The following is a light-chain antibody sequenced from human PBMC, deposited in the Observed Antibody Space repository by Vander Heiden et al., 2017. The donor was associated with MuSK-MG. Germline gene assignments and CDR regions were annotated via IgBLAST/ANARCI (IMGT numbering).Light chain of an antibody. CDR3: AAWDDSLNGLV. J-gene: IGLJ2*01. CDR2: SNN. CDR1: SSNIGSNT. V-gene: IGLV1-44*01. Sequence: QSVLTQPPSASGTPGQRVTIPCSGSSSNIGSNTVNWYQQLPGTAPKLLIYSNNQRPSGVPDRFSGSKSGTSASLAISGLQSEDEADYYCAAWDDSLNGLVFGGGTKL.